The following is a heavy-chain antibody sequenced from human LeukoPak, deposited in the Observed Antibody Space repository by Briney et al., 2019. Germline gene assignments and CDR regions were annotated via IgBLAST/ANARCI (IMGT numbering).Heavy chain of an antibody. CDR3: AKVSRDSSGYYYRGYYFDY. CDR2: ISGSGGST. Sequence: GGSLRLSCAASGFTFSSYAMSWVRQAPGKGLEWVTAISGSGGSTYYADSVKGRFTISRDNSKNTLYLQMNSLSAEDTAVYYCAKVSRDSSGYYYRGYYFDYWGQGTLVTVSS. D-gene: IGHD3-22*01. V-gene: IGHV3-23*01. J-gene: IGHJ4*02. CDR1: GFTFSSYA.